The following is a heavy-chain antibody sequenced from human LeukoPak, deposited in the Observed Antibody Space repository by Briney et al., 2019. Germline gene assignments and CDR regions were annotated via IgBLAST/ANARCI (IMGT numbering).Heavy chain of an antibody. D-gene: IGHD3-10*01. V-gene: IGHV4-59*01. J-gene: IGHJ5*02. Sequence: SETLSLTCDISGTAISSYFWNWIRQPPGKGLEWIGHIYNSGSTRYNPSLKSRVTISVDMSKNHFSLKLSSVTAADTAVYYCAKDGRGSYSNGFAPGGQGTLVTVSS. CDR2: IYNSGST. CDR3: AKDGRGSYSNGFAP. CDR1: GTAISSYF.